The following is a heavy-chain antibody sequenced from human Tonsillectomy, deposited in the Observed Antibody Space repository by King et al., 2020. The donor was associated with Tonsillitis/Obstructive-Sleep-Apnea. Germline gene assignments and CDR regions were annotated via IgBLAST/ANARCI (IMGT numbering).Heavy chain of an antibody. CDR2: ISYDGNKQ. J-gene: IGHJ4*02. Sequence: VHLVESGGGVVQPGRSLRLSCVASALNYTNYGIHWVRQAPGKGLEWVAVISYDGNKQYYQDSVRGRFTVSRDISKNTLFLRMNSLRVEDSAIYYCAKGRPGGWNWGQGTLVTVSS. V-gene: IGHV3-30*18. CDR1: ALNYTNYG. CDR3: AKGRPGGWN. D-gene: IGHD4-23*01.